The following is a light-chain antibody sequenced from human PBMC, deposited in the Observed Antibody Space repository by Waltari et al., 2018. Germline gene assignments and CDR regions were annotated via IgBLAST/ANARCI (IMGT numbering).Light chain of an antibody. CDR3: QQYSSQSRT. J-gene: IGKJ1*01. CDR2: KTS. V-gene: IGKV1-5*03. Sequence: DIQMTQSPSTLSASLGDRVTLTCRASQSISNWLAWYQQRPGEAPNLPIYKTSSLQLGVPSRFSGSGSGTEFTLTISSLQPEDFATFCQQYSSQSRTFGQGTKVEIK. CDR1: QSISNW.